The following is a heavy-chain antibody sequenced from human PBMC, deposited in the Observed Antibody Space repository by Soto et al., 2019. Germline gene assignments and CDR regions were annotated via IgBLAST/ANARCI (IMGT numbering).Heavy chain of an antibody. D-gene: IGHD5-18*01. CDR2: INPNSGGT. J-gene: IGHJ6*02. Sequence: QVQLVQSGAEVKKPGASVKVSCKASGYTFTGYYMHWVRQAPGQGLEWMGWINPNSGGTNYAQKFQGWFTMTRDTSISTAYMELSRLRSDDTAVYYCARDRYSYGSTDYYYYGMDVWGQGTTVTVSS. V-gene: IGHV1-2*04. CDR3: ARDRYSYGSTDYYYYGMDV. CDR1: GYTFTGYY.